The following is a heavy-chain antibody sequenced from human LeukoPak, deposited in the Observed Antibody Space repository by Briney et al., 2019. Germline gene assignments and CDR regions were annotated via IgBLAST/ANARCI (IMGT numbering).Heavy chain of an antibody. J-gene: IGHJ6*03. CDR1: GFTFSSYR. V-gene: IGHV3-48*04. CDR2: ITSSSSTI. Sequence: GGSLRLSCAASGFTFSSYRMNWVRQAPGKGLEWVSYITSSSSTIYYADSVKGRFTISRDNAKNSMYLQMHSLRAEDTAVYYCERDYGFRFRRGYPLYYCCYMDVWREGTTVTVSS. D-gene: IGHD3-3*01. CDR3: ERDYGFRFRRGYPLYYCCYMDV.